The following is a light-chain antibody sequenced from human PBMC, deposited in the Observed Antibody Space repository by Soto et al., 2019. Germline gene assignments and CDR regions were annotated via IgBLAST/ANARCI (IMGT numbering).Light chain of an antibody. CDR2: DSS. V-gene: IGKV3D-20*01. CDR1: QSVGTY. Sequence: VLTQSPATLSLSPGERATLSFGASQSVGTYIAWYKQKPGLAPRLVMFDSSTRATGIPDRFSGSGSGTDFTLPISSLEPEDFAVYFCQQYGNSPQISFGQGTRLEI. J-gene: IGKJ5*01. CDR3: QQYGNSPQIS.